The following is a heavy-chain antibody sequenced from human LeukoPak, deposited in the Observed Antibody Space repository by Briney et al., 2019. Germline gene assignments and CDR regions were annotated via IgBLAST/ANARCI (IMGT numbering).Heavy chain of an antibody. CDR3: ARIAVAAYYFDY. CDR2: ISAYNGNP. Sequence: GASVKVSCKASGYTFTNYGISWVRQAPGQGLEWMGWISAYNGNPKYAQKLQGRVTMTTDTSTSTAYMELRSLRSGDTAVYYCARIAVAAYYFDYWGQGTLVTVSS. J-gene: IGHJ4*02. V-gene: IGHV1-18*04. CDR1: GYTFTNYG. D-gene: IGHD6-19*01.